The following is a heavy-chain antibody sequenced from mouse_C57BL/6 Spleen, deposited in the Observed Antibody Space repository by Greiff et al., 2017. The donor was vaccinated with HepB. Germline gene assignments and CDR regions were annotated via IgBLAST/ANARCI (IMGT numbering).Heavy chain of an antibody. V-gene: IGHV14-3*01. D-gene: IGHD1-1*01. CDR2: IDPANGNT. CDR1: GFNIKNTY. CDR3: AREVDYYGSSYGWYFDV. J-gene: IGHJ1*03. Sequence: VQLKESVAELVRPGASVKLSCTASGFNIKNTYMHWVKQRPEQGLEWIGRIDPANGNTKYAPKFQGKATITADTSSNTAYLQLSSLTSEDTAIYYCAREVDYYGSSYGWYFDVWGTGTTVTVSS.